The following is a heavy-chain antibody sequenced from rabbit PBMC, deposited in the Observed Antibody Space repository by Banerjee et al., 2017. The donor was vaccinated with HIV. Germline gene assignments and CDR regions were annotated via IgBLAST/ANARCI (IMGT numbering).Heavy chain of an antibody. Sequence: QSLEESGGDLVKPEGSLTLTCTASGFSFSSGYWMCWVRQAPGKGLEWIACIHSMANNSVHYASWAKGRFTISKTSSTTVTLQMTSLTAADTATYFCARHYTGYGGYGYPFYYFNLWGQGTLVTVS. CDR3: ARHYTGYGGYGYPFYYFNL. D-gene: IGHD6-1*01. J-gene: IGHJ4*01. V-gene: IGHV1S40*01. CDR2: IHSMANNSV. CDR1: GFSFSSGYW.